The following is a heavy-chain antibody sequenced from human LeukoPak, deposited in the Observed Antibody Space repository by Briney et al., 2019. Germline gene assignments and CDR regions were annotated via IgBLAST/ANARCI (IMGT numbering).Heavy chain of an antibody. D-gene: IGHD6-19*01. Sequence: ASVKVSCKASGYTFTNYDISWVRQATGQGLEWMGWMNPNSGNTGYAQKFQGRVTMTRNTSISTAYMELSSLRSEDTAVYYCASKTVAVQGDDAFDIWGQGTMVTVSS. CDR2: MNPNSGNT. CDR3: ASKTVAVQGDDAFDI. J-gene: IGHJ3*02. CDR1: GYTFTNYD. V-gene: IGHV1-8*01.